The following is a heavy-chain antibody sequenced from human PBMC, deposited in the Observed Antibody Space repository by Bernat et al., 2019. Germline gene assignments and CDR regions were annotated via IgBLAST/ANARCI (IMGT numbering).Heavy chain of an antibody. CDR2: IRSKANSYAT. CDR1: GFTFSGSA. CDR3: TRHSPFDY. J-gene: IGHJ4*02. V-gene: IGHV3-73*01. Sequence: EVQLVESGGGLVQPGGSLKLSCAASGFTFSGSAMHWVRQASGKGLEWVGRIRSKANSYATAYAAPVKGRFTICRDDSKNTAYLQMNSLKTEDAAVYCCTRHSPFDYWGQGTLVTVSS.